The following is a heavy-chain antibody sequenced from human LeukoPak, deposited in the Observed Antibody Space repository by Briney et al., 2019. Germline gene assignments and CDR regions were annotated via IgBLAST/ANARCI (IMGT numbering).Heavy chain of an antibody. CDR2: ISSSSSTI. CDR3: ARVGDYGVAAFDI. Sequence: GGSLRLSCAASGFSFSSYSMHWVRQAPGKGLEWVSYISSSSSTIYYADSVKGRFTISRDNAKNTLYLQMNSLRAEDTAVYYCARVGDYGVAAFDIWGQGTMVTVSS. J-gene: IGHJ3*02. D-gene: IGHD4-17*01. V-gene: IGHV3-48*01. CDR1: GFSFSSYS.